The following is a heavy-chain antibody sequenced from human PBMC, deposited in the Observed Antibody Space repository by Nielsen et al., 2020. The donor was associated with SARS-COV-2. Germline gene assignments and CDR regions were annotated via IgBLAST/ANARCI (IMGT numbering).Heavy chain of an antibody. CDR1: GFTFDDYG. CDR2: ITSSGYYA. J-gene: IGHJ4*02. Sequence: GGSLRLSCAASGFTFDDYGMSWVRQAPGKGLEWVSSITSSGYYANYADSMNGRFTISRDNAKNSLYLQIYNVRTEDTAVYYCARRLDYWGQGTLVTVSS. CDR3: ARRLDY. V-gene: IGHV3-21*01.